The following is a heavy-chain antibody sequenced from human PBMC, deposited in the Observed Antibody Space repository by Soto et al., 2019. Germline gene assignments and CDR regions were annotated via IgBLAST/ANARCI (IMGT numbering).Heavy chain of an antibody. CDR3: ARSVFP. CDR1: GGSISSGDYS. J-gene: IGHJ5*02. Sequence: PSETLSLTCAVSGGSISSGDYSWNWIRQPPGKGLEWIGYIYYGGSTYYNPSLQIRVTISVDTSKNQFSLNLSSVTAADTAVYYCARSVFPWGQGTLVTVSS. CDR2: IYYGGST. V-gene: IGHV4-30-2*05.